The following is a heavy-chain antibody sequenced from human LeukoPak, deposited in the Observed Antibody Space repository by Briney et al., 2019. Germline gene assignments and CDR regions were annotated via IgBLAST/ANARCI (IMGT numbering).Heavy chain of an antibody. J-gene: IGHJ4*02. CDR3: ARAYYDILTGYLNAFDY. Sequence: SQTLSLTCTVSGGSISSGSYYWSWIRQPAGKGLEWIGRIYTSGSTNYNPSLKSRVTISVDTSKNQFSLKLSSVTAADTAVYYCARAYYDILTGYLNAFDYWGQGTLVTVSS. D-gene: IGHD3-9*01. V-gene: IGHV4-61*02. CDR2: IYTSGST. CDR1: GGSISSGSYY.